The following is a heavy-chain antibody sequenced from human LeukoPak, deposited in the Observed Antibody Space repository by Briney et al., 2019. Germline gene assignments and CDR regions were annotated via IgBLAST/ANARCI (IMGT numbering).Heavy chain of an antibody. J-gene: IGHJ3*02. Sequence: SVKVSCKASGYTFTSYAMHWVRQAPGQRLEWMGWINAGNGNTKYSQKFQGRVTITRDTSASTAYMELSSLRSEDTAVYYCARESGAVAGPDAFDIWGQGTMVTVSS. CDR3: ARESGAVAGPDAFDI. CDR2: INAGNGNT. V-gene: IGHV1-3*01. CDR1: GYTFTSYA. D-gene: IGHD6-19*01.